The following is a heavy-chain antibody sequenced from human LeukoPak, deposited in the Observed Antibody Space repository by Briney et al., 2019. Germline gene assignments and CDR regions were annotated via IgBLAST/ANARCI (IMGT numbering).Heavy chain of an antibody. D-gene: IGHD3-22*01. V-gene: IGHV3-23*01. J-gene: IGHJ4*02. CDR1: GFTFSNYA. Sequence: PGGSLRLSCAASGFTFSNYAINWVRQAPGKGLEWVSAISGSGVSTYYADSVKGRFTLPRDNSKNTVYLKMNSLRADDTAVYHCAKDRGDTSGPTGYWLQGTLVTDSS. CDR3: AKDRGDTSGPTGY. CDR2: ISGSGVST.